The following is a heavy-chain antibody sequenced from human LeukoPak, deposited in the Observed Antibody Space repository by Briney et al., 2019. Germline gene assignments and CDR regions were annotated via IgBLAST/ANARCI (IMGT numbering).Heavy chain of an antibody. CDR3: ATAYLAVSSGYTNCFDT. J-gene: IGHJ5*02. Sequence: GGSLRLSCAASGFTFSSYLMRWGRQAPGKGLGWVSRINSDGSSTVYADSVKGGFTVSRDNAKNTLYLQMNRLRVEETAVYNCATAYLAVSSGYTNCFDTWGQRTLVTVSS. CDR1: GFTFSSYL. V-gene: IGHV3-74*01. CDR2: INSDGSST. D-gene: IGHD3-22*01.